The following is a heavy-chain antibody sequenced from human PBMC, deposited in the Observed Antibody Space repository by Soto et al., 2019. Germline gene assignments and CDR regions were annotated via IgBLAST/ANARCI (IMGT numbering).Heavy chain of an antibody. CDR3: ASSAGYYDSSGPEGPFDY. V-gene: IGHV1-18*04. CDR1: GYTFTGYY. Sequence: ASVKVSCKASGYTFTGYYMHWVRQAPGQGLEWMGWISAYNGGTNYAQKLQGRVTMTTDTSTSTAYMELRSLRSDDTAVYYCASSAGYYDSSGPEGPFDYWGQGTLVTVSS. D-gene: IGHD3-22*01. CDR2: ISAYNGGT. J-gene: IGHJ4*02.